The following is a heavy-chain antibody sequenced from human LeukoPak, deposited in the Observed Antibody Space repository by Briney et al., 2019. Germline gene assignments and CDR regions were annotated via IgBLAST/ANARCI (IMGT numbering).Heavy chain of an antibody. CDR1: GYTFTGYY. Sequence: GASVKVSCKASGYTFTGYYMHWVRQAPGQGLEWMGWINPNSGGTNYAQKFQGRVTMTRDTSISTAYMELSRLRSDDTAVYYCCFVRSTPTSWFDPWGQGTLVTVSS. CDR2: INPNSGGT. CDR3: CFVRSTPTSWFDP. V-gene: IGHV1-2*02. J-gene: IGHJ5*02. D-gene: IGHD5/OR15-5a*01.